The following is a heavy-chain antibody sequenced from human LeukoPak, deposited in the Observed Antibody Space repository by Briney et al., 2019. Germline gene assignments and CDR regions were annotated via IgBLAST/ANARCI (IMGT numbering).Heavy chain of an antibody. Sequence: PSETLSLTCAVSGGSITIHHWSWIRQPPGKGQEWIGFIDSSGDTRYNPSIKSRVTISTDTSKKQFSLKLTSVTAADTAIYYCAKGWRGDHFHYWGQGTLVTLSS. J-gene: IGHJ4*02. D-gene: IGHD3-16*01. CDR2: IDSSGDT. CDR3: AKGWRGDHFHY. V-gene: IGHV4-59*11. CDR1: GGSITIHH.